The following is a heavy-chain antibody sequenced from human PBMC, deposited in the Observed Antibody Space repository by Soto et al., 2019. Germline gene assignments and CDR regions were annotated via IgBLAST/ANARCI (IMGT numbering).Heavy chain of an antibody. J-gene: IGHJ4*02. Sequence: GGSLRLSCAASGFTFSSYAMSWVRQAPGKGLEWVSAISGSGGSTYYADSVKGRFTISRDNSKNTLYLQMNSLRAEDTAVYYCAKENIVVVPAANGEFDYWGQGTLVTVSS. D-gene: IGHD2-2*01. V-gene: IGHV3-23*01. CDR2: ISGSGGST. CDR1: GFTFSSYA. CDR3: AKENIVVVPAANGEFDY.